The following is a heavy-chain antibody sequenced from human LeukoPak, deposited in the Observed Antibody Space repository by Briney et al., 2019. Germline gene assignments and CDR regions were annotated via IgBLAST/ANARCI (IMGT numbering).Heavy chain of an antibody. J-gene: IGHJ4*02. CDR3: ARERLGIAVAGPSDY. CDR1: GFTFINYA. V-gene: IGHV3-23*01. CDR2: ISGSGGST. Sequence: GGSLRLSCAASGFTFINYAMSWVRQAPGKGLEWVSGISGSGGSTYYADSVKGRFTISRDNSKNTLYLQMNSLRAEDTAVYYCARERLGIAVAGPSDYWGQGTLVTVSS. D-gene: IGHD6-19*01.